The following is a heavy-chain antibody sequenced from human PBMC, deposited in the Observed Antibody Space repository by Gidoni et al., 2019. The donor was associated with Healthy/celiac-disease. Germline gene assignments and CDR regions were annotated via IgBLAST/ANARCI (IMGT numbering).Heavy chain of an antibody. CDR1: GFTFSSYA. V-gene: IGHV3-30*04. D-gene: IGHD2-2*02. Sequence: QVQLVESGGGVVQPGRSLRLSCAASGFTFSSYAMHWVRQAPGKGLEWVAVISYDGSNKYYADSVKGRFTISRDNSKNTLYLQMNSLRAEDTAVYYCAREPGYCSSTSCYRALDYWGQGTLVTVSS. CDR3: AREPGYCSSTSCYRALDY. J-gene: IGHJ4*02. CDR2: ISYDGSNK.